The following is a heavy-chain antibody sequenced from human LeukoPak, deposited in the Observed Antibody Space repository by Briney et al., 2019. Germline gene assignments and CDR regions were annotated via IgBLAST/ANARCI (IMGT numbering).Heavy chain of an antibody. J-gene: IGHJ4*02. Sequence: GGSLRLSCAASGFTFSSYAMSWVRQAPGKGLEWVSAISGSGGSTYYADSVKGRFTISRDNSKNTLYLQMDSLRAEDTAVYYCAKMSVWNYYFDYWGQGTLVTVSS. CDR3: AKMSVWNYYFDY. D-gene: IGHD1-7*01. V-gene: IGHV3-23*01. CDR2: ISGSGGST. CDR1: GFTFSSYA.